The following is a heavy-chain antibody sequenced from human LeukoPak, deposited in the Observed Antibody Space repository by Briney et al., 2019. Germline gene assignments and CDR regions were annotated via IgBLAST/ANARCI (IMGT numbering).Heavy chain of an antibody. CDR1: GGSISSYY. D-gene: IGHD3-22*01. Sequence: SETLSLTCTVSGGSISSYYWSWIRQPPGKGLGWIGYIYYSGSTNYNPSLKSRVTISVDTSKNQFSLKLSSVTAADTAVYYCASYYYDSSGFGYWGQGTLVTVSS. CDR2: IYYSGST. J-gene: IGHJ4*02. CDR3: ASYYYDSSGFGY. V-gene: IGHV4-59*01.